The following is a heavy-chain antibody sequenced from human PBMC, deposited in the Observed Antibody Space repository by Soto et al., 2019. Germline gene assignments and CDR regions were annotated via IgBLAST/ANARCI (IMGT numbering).Heavy chain of an antibody. CDR2: VGGSGDST. J-gene: IGHJ4*02. CDR3: AKSPLGYCSGGSCYPPHYFDY. CDR1: GFTFSNYA. V-gene: IGHV3-23*01. Sequence: EVQLLDSGGGLVQPGGSLRLSCAASGFTFSNYAMSWVRQAPGKGLEWVSGVGGSGDSTYYADSVKGRFTISRDNSKDTLYLQMNSLRAEDTAVYYSAKSPLGYCSGGSCYPPHYFDYWGQGTLVTVSS. D-gene: IGHD2-15*01.